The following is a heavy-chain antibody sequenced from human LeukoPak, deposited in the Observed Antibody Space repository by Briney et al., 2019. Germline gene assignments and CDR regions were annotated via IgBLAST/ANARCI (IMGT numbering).Heavy chain of an antibody. J-gene: IGHJ4*02. Sequence: GRSLRLSCAASGFTFSSYAMHWVRQASGKGLEWVAVISYDGSNKYYADSVKGRFTISRDNSKNTLYLQMNSLRAEDTAVYYCARDTRSIAVAGNPDYWGQGTLVTVSS. D-gene: IGHD6-19*01. CDR2: ISYDGSNK. CDR3: ARDTRSIAVAGNPDY. V-gene: IGHV3-30*04. CDR1: GFTFSSYA.